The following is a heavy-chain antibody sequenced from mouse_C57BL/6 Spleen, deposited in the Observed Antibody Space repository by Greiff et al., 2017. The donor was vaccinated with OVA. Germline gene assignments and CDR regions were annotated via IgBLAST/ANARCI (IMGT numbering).Heavy chain of an antibody. J-gene: IGHJ3*01. CDR1: GYAFTNYL. D-gene: IGHD2-2*01. Sequence: QVQLKESGAELVRPGTSVKVSCKASGYAFTNYLIEWVKQRPGQGLEWIGVINPGSGGTNYNEKFKGKATLTADKSSSTAYMQLSSLTSEDSAVYFCARGVYGYEGFAYWGQGTLVTVSA. CDR2: INPGSGGT. V-gene: IGHV1-54*01. CDR3: ARGVYGYEGFAY.